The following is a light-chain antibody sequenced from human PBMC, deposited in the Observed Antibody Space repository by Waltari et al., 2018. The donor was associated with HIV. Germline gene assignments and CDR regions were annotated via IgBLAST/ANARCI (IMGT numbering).Light chain of an antibody. CDR3: QQYGSSPRT. V-gene: IGKV3-20*01. CDR2: GAS. J-gene: IGKJ1*01. CDR1: QTVSSVS. Sequence: IVLTQSPGTLSLSPGEGATLSCRASQTVSSVSLAWYQLKPGQAPRLLIYGASSRATGIPDRFSGTGSGTDFTLTISRLEPEDFAVYYCQQYGSSPRTFGQGTKVEIK.